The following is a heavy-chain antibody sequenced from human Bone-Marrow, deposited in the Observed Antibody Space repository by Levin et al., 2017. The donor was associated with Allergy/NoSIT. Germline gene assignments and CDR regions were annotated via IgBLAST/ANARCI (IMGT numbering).Heavy chain of an antibody. D-gene: IGHD5-24*01. CDR2: INLGSTWT. CDR3: AKRFREDVYSFDF. V-gene: IGHV3-23*05. J-gene: IGHJ4*02. CDR1: GFNFRKTS. Sequence: GESLKISCAASGFNFRKTSMYWVRQAPGKGLEWVSTINLGSTWTNYVDSVKGRFTISRDDSKNTLYLQMTSLRVEDTALYYCAKRFREDVYSFDFWGQGTLVAVSS.